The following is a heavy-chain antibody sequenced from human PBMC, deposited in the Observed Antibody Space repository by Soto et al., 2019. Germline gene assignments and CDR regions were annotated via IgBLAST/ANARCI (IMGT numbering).Heavy chain of an antibody. CDR3: ARGHETYSSGWTYYYYGMDV. CDR1: GRTFGSYA. CDR2: IIPIFGTA. D-gene: IGHD6-25*01. Sequence: SVKVSCKASGRTFGSYAISWVRQAPGQGLEWMGGIIPIFGTANYAQKFQGRVTITADESTSTAYMELSSLRSEDTAVYYCARGHETYSSGWTYYYYGMDVWGQGTTVTVSS. J-gene: IGHJ6*02. V-gene: IGHV1-69*13.